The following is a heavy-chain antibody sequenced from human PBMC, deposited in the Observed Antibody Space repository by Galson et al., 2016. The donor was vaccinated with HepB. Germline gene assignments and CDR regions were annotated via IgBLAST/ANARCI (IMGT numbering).Heavy chain of an antibody. Sequence: VSGDSISSGGNSWSWIRQPPGKGLEWIGYIHHRGSTYYNPSLKSRVTISVDRSKNQFSLNLSSVTAADTAVYFCARVVVYAAFRWGKKKEEYYFDYWGQGTLVTVSS. J-gene: IGHJ4*02. CDR3: ARVVVYAAFRWGKKKEEYYFDY. CDR1: GDSISSGGNS. V-gene: IGHV4-30-2*01. D-gene: IGHD2-8*02. CDR2: IHHRGST.